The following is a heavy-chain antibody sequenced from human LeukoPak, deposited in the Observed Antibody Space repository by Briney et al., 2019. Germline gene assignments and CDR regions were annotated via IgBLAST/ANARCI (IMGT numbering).Heavy chain of an antibody. V-gene: IGHV4-34*01. CDR1: GGSFSGYC. Sequence: SETLSLTCAVYGGSFSGYCWSWIRQPPGKGLEWIGEINHSGSTNYNPSLKSRVTISVDTSKNQFSLKLSSVTAADTAVYYCARGRMALIDYWGQGTLVTVSS. J-gene: IGHJ4*02. CDR2: INHSGST. CDR3: ARGRMALIDY. D-gene: IGHD5-24*01.